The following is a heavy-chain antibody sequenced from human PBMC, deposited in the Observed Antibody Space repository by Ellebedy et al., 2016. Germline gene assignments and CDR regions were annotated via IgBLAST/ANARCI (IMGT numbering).Heavy chain of an antibody. V-gene: IGHV1-69*06. CDR2: IIPIFGTA. CDR1: GGIFSSYA. Sequence: SVKVSCXASGGIFSSYAIIWVRQAPGQGLEWMGGIIPIFGTANYAQKFQGRVTITADKSTSTAYMELRNLGSDDTAVYYCARRGVGGAFDIWGQGTMVTVSS. D-gene: IGHD1-26*01. J-gene: IGHJ3*02. CDR3: ARRGVGGAFDI.